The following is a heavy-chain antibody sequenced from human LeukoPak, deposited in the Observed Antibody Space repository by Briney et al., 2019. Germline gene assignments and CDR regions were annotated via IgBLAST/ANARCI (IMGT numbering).Heavy chain of an antibody. CDR2: IWSDATNQ. CDR1: GFTFSHYG. D-gene: IGHD4-11*01. Sequence: GWSLRPSCEASGFTFSHYGMHWVRQAPGKGLEWVAVIWSDATNQYYSDSVKGRFTISRDNFKRTVSLQMNSLRAEDTAVYYCVKDAQRGFDYSNSLQHWGQGSLVTVSS. CDR3: VKDAQRGFDYSNSLQH. V-gene: IGHV3-33*06. J-gene: IGHJ4*02.